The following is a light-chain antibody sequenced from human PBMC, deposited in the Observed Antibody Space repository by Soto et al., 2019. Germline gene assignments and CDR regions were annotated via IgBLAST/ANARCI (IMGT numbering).Light chain of an antibody. CDR1: SSDVGGYNY. J-gene: IGLJ1*01. CDR2: DVS. CDR3: SSYTSSSTLLYV. V-gene: IGLV2-14*01. Sequence: QSALTQPASVSGSPGQSITISCTGTSSDVGGYNYVSWYQQHPGKAPKLRIYDVSNRPSGVSNRFSGSKSGNTASLTISWLQTKDEADYYCSSYTSSSTLLYVFGPGTKLNVL.